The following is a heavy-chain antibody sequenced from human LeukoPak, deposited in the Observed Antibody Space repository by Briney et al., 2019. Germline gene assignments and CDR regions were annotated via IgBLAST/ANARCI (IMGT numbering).Heavy chain of an antibody. CDR2: IYHSGST. CDR1: GYSISSSYY. V-gene: IGHV4-38-2*02. CDR3: ASLWFGLTSVDY. J-gene: IGHJ4*02. Sequence: SETLSLTCTVSGYSISSSYYWGWIRQPPGKGLEWIGSIYHSGSTYYNPSLKSRVTISVDTSKNQFSLKLSSVTAADTAVYYCASLWFGLTSVDYWGQGTLVTVSS. D-gene: IGHD3-10*01.